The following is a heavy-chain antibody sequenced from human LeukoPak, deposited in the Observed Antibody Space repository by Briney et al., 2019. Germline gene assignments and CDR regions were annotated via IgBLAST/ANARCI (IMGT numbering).Heavy chain of an antibody. CDR3: ASPPTRECSSISCPLSY. J-gene: IGHJ4*02. CDR1: GYSFTTYW. V-gene: IGHV5-51*01. CDR2: IYPGDSDT. Sequence: GESPKISCKGSGYSFTTYWIAWVRQMPGTGLEWMGIIYPGDSDTRYSPSFQGQVTISVDKSVSAAYLQWSSLKASDTAMYYCASPPTRECSSISCPLSYWGQGTLVTVSS. D-gene: IGHD2-2*01.